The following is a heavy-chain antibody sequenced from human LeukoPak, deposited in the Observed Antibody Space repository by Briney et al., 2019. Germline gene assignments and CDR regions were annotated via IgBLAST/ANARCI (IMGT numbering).Heavy chain of an antibody. CDR3: ARAQYGGNSYYDY. Sequence: SETLSLTCAVYGGSFSGYYWSWLRQPPAKGLDWIGEINHSGSTNHNPSLKSRVPISVDTSKNLFSLKLSSVTAADTAVYYCARAQYGGNSYYDYWGQGTLVTVSS. D-gene: IGHD4-23*01. J-gene: IGHJ4*02. V-gene: IGHV4-34*01. CDR1: GGSFSGYY. CDR2: INHSGST.